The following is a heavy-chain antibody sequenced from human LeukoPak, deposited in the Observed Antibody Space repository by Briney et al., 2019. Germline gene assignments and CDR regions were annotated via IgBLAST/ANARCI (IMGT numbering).Heavy chain of an antibody. Sequence: GASVKVSCKASGYTFTSYGISWVRQAPGQGLEWMGWISAYNGNTNYAQKLQGRVTMTTDTSTSTAYMELRSLRSDDTAVYYCARESPVGWSLPSPYWGQGTLVTVSS. J-gene: IGHJ4*02. CDR3: ARESPVGWSLPSPY. V-gene: IGHV1-18*01. CDR1: GYTFTSYG. CDR2: ISAYNGNT. D-gene: IGHD6-19*01.